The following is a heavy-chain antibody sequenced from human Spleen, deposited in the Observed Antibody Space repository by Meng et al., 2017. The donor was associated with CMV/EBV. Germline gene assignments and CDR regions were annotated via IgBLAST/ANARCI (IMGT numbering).Heavy chain of an antibody. Sequence: SLKISCAASGFTFSSYAMSWVRQAPGKGLEWVSGISWNSGSIGYADSVKGRFTISRDNAKNSLYLQMNSLRAEDTALYYCAAYYDSSGYELDYWGQGTLVTVSS. D-gene: IGHD3-22*01. CDR1: GFTFSSYA. V-gene: IGHV3-9*01. CDR3: AAYYDSSGYELDY. CDR2: ISWNSGSI. J-gene: IGHJ4*02.